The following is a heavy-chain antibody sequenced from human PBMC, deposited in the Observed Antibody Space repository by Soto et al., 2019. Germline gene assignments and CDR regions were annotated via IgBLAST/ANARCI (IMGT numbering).Heavy chain of an antibody. CDR2: VYYSGTT. D-gene: IGHD4-17*01. Sequence: SETLSLTCPVSGGSVSNKTYYWSWIRQPPGKRLEWIGYVYYSGTTSYNPSLKSRVTISVDLSKNQFSLRLSSVTTADTALYYCARTTAVPNTLRSRYFFDYWGQGTLVTVSS. V-gene: IGHV4-61*01. CDR3: ARTTAVPNTLRSRYFFDY. CDR1: GGSVSNKTYY. J-gene: IGHJ4*02.